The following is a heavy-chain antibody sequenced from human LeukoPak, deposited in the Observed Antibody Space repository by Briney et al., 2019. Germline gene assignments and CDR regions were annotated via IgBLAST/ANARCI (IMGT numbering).Heavy chain of an antibody. Sequence: ASVKVSCKASGYTFTSYDINWVRQATGQGLEWMGWMNPNSGNTGYAQKFQGRVTITRNTSISTAYMELSSLRSEGTAVYYCARGPGIPDYYYYYMDVWGKGTTVTVSS. J-gene: IGHJ6*03. CDR3: ARGPGIPDYYYYYMDV. CDR1: GYTFTSYD. V-gene: IGHV1-8*03. D-gene: IGHD1-14*01. CDR2: MNPNSGNT.